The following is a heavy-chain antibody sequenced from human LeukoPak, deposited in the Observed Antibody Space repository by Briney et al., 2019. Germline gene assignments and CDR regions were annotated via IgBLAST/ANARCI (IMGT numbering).Heavy chain of an antibody. CDR3: ARDRRVTMFGLATHRWFDP. CDR2: IYYSGST. D-gene: IGHD3-3*01. V-gene: IGHV4-61*01. Sequence: PSETLSLTCTVSGGSVSSGSYYWSWIRQPPGKGLEWIGYIYYSGSTNYNPSLKSRVTISVDTSKNQFSLKLSSVTAADTAVYFCARDRRVTMFGLATHRWFDPWGQGTLVTVSS. CDR1: GGSVSSGSYY. J-gene: IGHJ5*02.